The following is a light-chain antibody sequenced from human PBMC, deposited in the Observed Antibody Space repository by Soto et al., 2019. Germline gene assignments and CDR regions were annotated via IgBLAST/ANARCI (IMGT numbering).Light chain of an antibody. CDR3: TSYTSSTTWV. V-gene: IGLV2-14*01. CDR1: SSDVGRYNY. J-gene: IGLJ3*02. CDR2: EVS. Sequence: QSALTQPASVSGSPGQSITISCTGTSSDVGRYNYVSWYQQHPGKAPKLMIYEVSNRPSGVSNHFSASKSGNTASLTISGLQAEDEADYYCTSYTSSTTWVFGGGTKLTVL.